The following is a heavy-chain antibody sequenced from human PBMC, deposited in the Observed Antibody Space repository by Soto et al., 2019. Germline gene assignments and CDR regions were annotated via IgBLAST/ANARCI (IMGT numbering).Heavy chain of an antibody. CDR2: IYYSGST. CDR3: ARLTLAAAGTWSYYYYGMDV. CDR1: GGSISSGDYY. D-gene: IGHD6-13*01. V-gene: IGHV4-30-4*01. J-gene: IGHJ6*02. Sequence: SESLSLTCTVSGGSISSGDYYWSWIRQPPGKGLEWIGYIYYSGSTYYNPSLKSRVTISVDTSKNQFSLKLSSVTAADTAVYYCARLTLAAAGTWSYYYYGMDVWGQGTTVTVSS.